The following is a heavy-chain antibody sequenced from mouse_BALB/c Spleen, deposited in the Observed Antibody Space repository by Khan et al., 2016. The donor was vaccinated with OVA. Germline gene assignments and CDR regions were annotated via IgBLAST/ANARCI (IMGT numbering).Heavy chain of an antibody. CDR2: ISYSDST. CDR3: ARENYYGYAMDY. V-gene: IGHV3-2*02. Sequence: EVQLQESGPGLVKPSQSLSLTCTVTGYSITSNYAWNWIRQFPGNKLEWMGYISYSDSTSYNPSLKSRISITRDTSKNQFFLQLNSVTTEDTATYDCARENYYGYAMDYWGQGTSVTVSS. J-gene: IGHJ4*01. D-gene: IGHD1-1*01. CDR1: GYSITSNYA.